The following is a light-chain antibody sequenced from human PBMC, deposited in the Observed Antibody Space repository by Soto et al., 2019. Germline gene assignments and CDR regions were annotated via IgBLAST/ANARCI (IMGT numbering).Light chain of an antibody. CDR3: QAWDMNKYV. V-gene: IGLV3-1*01. CDR1: KLGNQY. CDR2: EDR. J-gene: IGLJ1*01. Sequence: SYELTQPPSVSVSPGETASISCSGPKLGNQYVYWYQQKPGQAPVMVISEDRRRPSGIPERFSGSTSGDTATLTISGTQTMDEADYYCQAWDMNKYVFGSGTKV.